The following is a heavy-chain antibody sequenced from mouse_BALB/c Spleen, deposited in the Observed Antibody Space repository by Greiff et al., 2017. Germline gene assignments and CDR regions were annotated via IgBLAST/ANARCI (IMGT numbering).Heavy chain of an antibody. CDR2: INSKGGST. V-gene: IGHV5-6-3*01. Sequence: EVMLVESGGGLVQPGGSLKLSCAASGFTFSSYGMSWVRQTQDKRLELVATINSKGGSTYYPDSVKGRFTISRDNAKNTLYLQMSSLRSEDTAMYYCARGGLIGYWFDYWGQGTLVTVSA. D-gene: IGHD2-14*01. J-gene: IGHJ3*01. CDR3: ARGGLIGYWFDY. CDR1: GFTFSSYG.